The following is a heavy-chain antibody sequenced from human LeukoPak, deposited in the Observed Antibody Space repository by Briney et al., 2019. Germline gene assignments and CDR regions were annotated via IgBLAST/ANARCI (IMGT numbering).Heavy chain of an antibody. V-gene: IGHV4-34*01. CDR3: AQGGCYYDSSGYDY. CDR1: GGSFSGYY. J-gene: IGHJ4*02. Sequence: SETLSLTCAVYGGSFSGYYWSWIRQPPGKGLEWIGEINHSGSTNYNPSLKSRVTISVDTSKNQFSLKLSSVTAADTAVYYCAQGGCYYDSSGYDYWGQGTLVTVSS. CDR2: INHSGST. D-gene: IGHD3-22*01.